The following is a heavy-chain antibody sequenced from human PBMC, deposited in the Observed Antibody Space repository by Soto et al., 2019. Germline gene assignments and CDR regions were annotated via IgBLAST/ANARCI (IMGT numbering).Heavy chain of an antibody. V-gene: IGHV4-59*01. Sequence: PSETLSLTCTVSGGSISSYYWSWIRQPPGKGLEWIGYIYYSGSTNYNPSLKSRVTISVDTSKNQFSLKLSCVTAADTAVYYFARVRSPHRLYGDYQIGNYYYYYYMDVWGKGTTVTVSS. CDR3: ARVRSPHRLYGDYQIGNYYYYYYMDV. CDR2: IYYSGST. J-gene: IGHJ6*03. D-gene: IGHD4-17*01. CDR1: GGSISSYY.